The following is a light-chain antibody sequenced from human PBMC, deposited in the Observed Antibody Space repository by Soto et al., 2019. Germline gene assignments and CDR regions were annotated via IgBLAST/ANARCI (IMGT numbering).Light chain of an antibody. Sequence: DIPMTQSPSPLSASVGDRVTLGFRASQNIGIWLAWYQQKPGKAPKLLIYKSSTLQTGVPSRFSGSASGTEFTLTISSLQPDDFAVFYCQQYAVSPITFGQGTRLEI. CDR3: QQYAVSPIT. J-gene: IGKJ5*01. CDR1: QNIGIW. CDR2: KSS. V-gene: IGKV1-5*03.